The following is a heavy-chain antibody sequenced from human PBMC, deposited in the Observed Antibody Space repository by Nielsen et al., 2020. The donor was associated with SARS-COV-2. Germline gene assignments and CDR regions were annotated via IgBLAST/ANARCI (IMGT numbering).Heavy chain of an antibody. D-gene: IGHD3-9*01. CDR2: ISSSSSYT. Sequence: RQAPGKGLEWVSYISSSSSYTNYADSVKGRFTISRDNAKNSLYLQMNSLRAEDTAVYYCARYYDILTGYYTPRIYYYYGMDVWGQGTTVTV. V-gene: IGHV3-11*03. J-gene: IGHJ6*02. CDR3: ARYYDILTGYYTPRIYYYYGMDV.